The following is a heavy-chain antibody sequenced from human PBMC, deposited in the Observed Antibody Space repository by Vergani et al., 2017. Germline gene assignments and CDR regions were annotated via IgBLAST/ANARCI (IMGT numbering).Heavy chain of an antibody. CDR1: GGSFRGYY. CDR2: INHSGST. D-gene: IGHD3-10*01. CDR3: ARGRDYYGSGSYYYGMYV. J-gene: IGHJ6*02. Sequence: QVQLQQWGAGLLKPSETLSLTCAVYGGSFRGYYWSWIRQPPGKGLEWIGEINHSGSTNYNPSLKSRVTISVDTSKNQFSLKLSSVTAADTAVYYCARGRDYYGSGSYYYGMYVWGQGTTVTVSS. V-gene: IGHV4-34*01.